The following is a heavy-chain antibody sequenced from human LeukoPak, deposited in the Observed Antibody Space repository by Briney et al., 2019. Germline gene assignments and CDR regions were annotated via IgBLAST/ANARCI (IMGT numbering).Heavy chain of an antibody. CDR3: ARLGYCSKTSCYPTDY. CDR1: GFTFSSYW. Sequence: PGGSLRLSCAASGFTFSSYWMSWVRQAPGKGLEWVANIKQDGSEKYYVDSVKGRFTISRDNAKNSLYLQMNSLSAEDTAVYYCARLGYCSKTSCYPTDYWGQGTLVTVSS. D-gene: IGHD2-2*01. CDR2: IKQDGSEK. V-gene: IGHV3-7*01. J-gene: IGHJ4*02.